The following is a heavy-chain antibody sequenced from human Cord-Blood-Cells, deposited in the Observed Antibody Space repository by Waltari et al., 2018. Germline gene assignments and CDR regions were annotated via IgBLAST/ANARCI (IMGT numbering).Heavy chain of an antibody. Sequence: QLQLQESGPGLVKPSETLSLTCTVSGGSISSSSYYWGWIRQPPGKGLEWIGSIYYSGSTYSNPSLKSRVTIAVDTSKKQFSLKLSSVTAADTAVYYCARAYCSSTSCYTAFDIWGQGTMVTVSS. D-gene: IGHD2-2*02. V-gene: IGHV4-39*01. J-gene: IGHJ3*02. CDR3: ARAYCSSTSCYTAFDI. CDR1: GGSISSSSYY. CDR2: IYYSGST.